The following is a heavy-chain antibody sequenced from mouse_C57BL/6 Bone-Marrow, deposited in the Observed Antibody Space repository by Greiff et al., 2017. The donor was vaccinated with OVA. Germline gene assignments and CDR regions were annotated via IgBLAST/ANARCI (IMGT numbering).Heavy chain of an antibody. CDR1: GYTFTSYW. J-gene: IGHJ3*01. V-gene: IGHV1-69*01. CDR3: ARWSSGCFAY. CDR2: IDPSASYT. D-gene: IGHD3-2*02. Sequence: QVQLKQPGAELVMPGASVKLSCKASGYTFTSYWMHWVKQRPGQGLEWIGEIDPSASYTNYNQKFKGKSTLTVAKSSSTAYMQLSSLTSEYSAVYYCARWSSGCFAYWGQGTLVTVSA.